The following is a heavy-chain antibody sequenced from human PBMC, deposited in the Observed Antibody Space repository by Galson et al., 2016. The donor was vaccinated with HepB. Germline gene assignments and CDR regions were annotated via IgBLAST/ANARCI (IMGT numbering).Heavy chain of an antibody. J-gene: IGHJ6*04. CDR1: GFTLRNYG. D-gene: IGHD2-2*01. V-gene: IGHV3-23*01. CDR2: ISRSGDST. Sequence: SLRLSCAASGFTLRNYGMTWVRQAPGKGLEVVSSISRSGDSTDYADSVKGRFTISRGNSKNTLSLQMNSLTADDTAIYYCVQGSTAPAVWGKGTTVTVSS. CDR3: VQGSTAPAV.